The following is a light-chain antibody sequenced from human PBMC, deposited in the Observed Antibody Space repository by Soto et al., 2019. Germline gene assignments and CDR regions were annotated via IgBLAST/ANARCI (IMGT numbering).Light chain of an antibody. CDR3: SSYAGSRVV. V-gene: IGLV2-8*01. J-gene: IGLJ2*01. CDR1: SSDVGGYNY. CDR2: EVS. Sequence: QSALTQPPSASGSPGQSVTISCTGTSSDVGGYNYVSWYQQHPGKAPKVMIYEVSKRPPGVPDRFSGSKSGNTASLTVSGLQAEDEADYYCSSYAGSRVVFGGGTKVTVL.